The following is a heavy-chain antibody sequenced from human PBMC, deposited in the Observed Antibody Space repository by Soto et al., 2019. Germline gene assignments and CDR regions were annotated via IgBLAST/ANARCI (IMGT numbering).Heavy chain of an antibody. CDR2: IYHSGST. J-gene: IGHJ4*02. CDR1: GGSISSGGYS. V-gene: IGHV4-30-2*01. Sequence: QLQLQESGSGLVKPSQTLSLTCAVSGGSISSGGYSWSWIRQPPGKGLEWIGYIYHSGSTYYNPSLKPRVTISVDTSTTQFSLKLSSVTAADTAVYYCASGPIGDYTDGFDYCGQGTLVTVSS. D-gene: IGHD4-17*01. CDR3: ASGPIGDYTDGFDY.